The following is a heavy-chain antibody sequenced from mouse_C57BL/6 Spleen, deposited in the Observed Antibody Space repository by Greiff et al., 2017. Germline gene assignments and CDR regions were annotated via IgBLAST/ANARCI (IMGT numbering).Heavy chain of an antibody. V-gene: IGHV1-81*01. Sequence: QVQLKQSGAELARPGASVKLSCKASGYTFTSYGISWVKQRTGQGLEWIGEIYPRSGNTYYNEKFKGKATLTADKSSSTAYMELRSLTSEDSAVYFCASTVVATRDYAMDYWGQGTSVTVSS. J-gene: IGHJ4*01. D-gene: IGHD1-1*01. CDR2: IYPRSGNT. CDR1: GYTFTSYG. CDR3: ASTVVATRDYAMDY.